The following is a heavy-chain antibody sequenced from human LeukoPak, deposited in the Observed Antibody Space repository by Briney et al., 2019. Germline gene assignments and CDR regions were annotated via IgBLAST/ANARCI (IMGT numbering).Heavy chain of an antibody. CDR3: ARSGESDYSNYD. V-gene: IGHV4-31*03. J-gene: IGHJ4*02. CDR2: IYYSGST. CDR1: GGSISSGGYY. Sequence: SETVSLTCTVSGGSISSGGYYWSWIRQHPGKGLEWIGYIYYSGSTYYNPSLKSRVTISVDTSKNQFSLKLSSVTAADTAVYYCARSGESDYSNYDWGQGTLVTVSS. D-gene: IGHD4-11*01.